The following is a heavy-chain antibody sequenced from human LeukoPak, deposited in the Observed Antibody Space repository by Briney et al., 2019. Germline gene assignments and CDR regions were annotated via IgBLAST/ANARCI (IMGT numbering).Heavy chain of an antibody. Sequence: GASVKVSCKASGGTFSSYAISWVRQAPGQGLEWVGRIIPILGIANYAQKFQGRVTIAADKSTSTAYMELSSLRSEDTAVYYCAVPAGVVASSEYFQHWGQGTLVTVSS. CDR2: IIPILGIA. D-gene: IGHD5-12*01. CDR1: GGTFSSYA. V-gene: IGHV1-69*04. CDR3: AVPAGVVASSEYFQH. J-gene: IGHJ1*01.